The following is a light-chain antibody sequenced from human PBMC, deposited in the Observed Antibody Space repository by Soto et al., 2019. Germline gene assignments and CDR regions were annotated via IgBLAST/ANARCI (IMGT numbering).Light chain of an antibody. V-gene: IGKV3-20*01. CDR1: QGVTPAY. Sequence: EIVLTQSPGTLSLSPGDRATLSCRASQGVTPAYLAWYQHKPGQAPRLLIYGASHRATGIPDRFSGSGSGTDFTLTITRLEPEDFAVYSCQQYCGSPLFTFGPGTRVDFK. CDR3: QQYCGSPLFT. J-gene: IGKJ3*01. CDR2: GAS.